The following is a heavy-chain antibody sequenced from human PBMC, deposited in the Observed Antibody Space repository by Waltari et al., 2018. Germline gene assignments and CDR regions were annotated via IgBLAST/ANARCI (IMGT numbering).Heavy chain of an antibody. CDR3: ARDRRYYGSGSYLDAFDI. J-gene: IGHJ3*02. Sequence: QVQLVQSGAEVKKPGSSVKVSCKASGGTFSSYAISWVRPAPGQGLEWMGGIIPIFGTANYAQKFQGRVTITADESTSTAYMELSSLRSEDTAVYYCARDRRYYGSGSYLDAFDIWGQGTMVTVSS. CDR2: IIPIFGTA. V-gene: IGHV1-69*12. CDR1: GGTFSSYA. D-gene: IGHD3-10*01.